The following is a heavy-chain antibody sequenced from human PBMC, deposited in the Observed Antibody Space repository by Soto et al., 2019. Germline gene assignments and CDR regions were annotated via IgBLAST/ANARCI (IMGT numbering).Heavy chain of an antibody. CDR2: IIPIFGTA. Sequence: SVKVSCKASGSTFSSYAISWVRQAPGQGLEWMGGIIPIFGTANYAQKFQGRVTITADESTSTAYMELSSLRSEDTAVYYCATWKNPLYYDSSGYPLGAFDIWGQGTMVTVSS. D-gene: IGHD3-22*01. CDR3: ATWKNPLYYDSSGYPLGAFDI. J-gene: IGHJ3*02. V-gene: IGHV1-69*13. CDR1: GSTFSSYA.